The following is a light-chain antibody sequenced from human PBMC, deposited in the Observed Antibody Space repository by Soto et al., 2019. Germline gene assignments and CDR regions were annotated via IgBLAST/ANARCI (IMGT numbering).Light chain of an antibody. CDR3: QQYKSYKT. Sequence: DIPMTQYPSTLSASVGDRVTITCRASQTISSGLAWYQQKPGKAPKVLIYDASTLESGVPSRFSGSGSGTEFTLTISSPQPDDFATYYCQQYKSYKTSGQGTKV. V-gene: IGKV1-5*01. CDR1: QTISSG. CDR2: DAS. J-gene: IGKJ1*01.